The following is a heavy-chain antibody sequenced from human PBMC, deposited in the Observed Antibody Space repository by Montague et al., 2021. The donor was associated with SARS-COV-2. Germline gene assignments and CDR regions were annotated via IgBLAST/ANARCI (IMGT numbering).Heavy chain of an antibody. D-gene: IGHD6-25*01. Sequence: SLRLSCAASGFTFSNYGMSWVRQVPGKGLAWVSHNTSKDGITYXXXSVKGRFSISRDNSKNTLYLQMNSLRVEDTAVYYCARRGGDSGFDYWGQGTLVTVSS. J-gene: IGHJ4*02. V-gene: IGHV3-23*01. CDR3: ARRGGDSGFDY. CDR1: GFTFSNYG. CDR2: NTSKDGIT.